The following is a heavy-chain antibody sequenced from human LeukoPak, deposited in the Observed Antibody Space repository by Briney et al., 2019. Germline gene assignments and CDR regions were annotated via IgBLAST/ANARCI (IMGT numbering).Heavy chain of an antibody. CDR2: IKSDEITT. D-gene: IGHD3/OR15-3a*01. V-gene: IGHV3-74*01. CDR3: ARGAWTAYYFDY. CDR1: GFTLRSYT. J-gene: IGHJ4*02. Sequence: GGSLRLSCAASGFTLRSYTMNWVRQAPGKGLVWVSRIKSDEITTNYADSVKGRFTISRDNAKNTLYLQMNSLRAEDTAVYYCARGAWTAYYFDYWGQGTLVTVSS.